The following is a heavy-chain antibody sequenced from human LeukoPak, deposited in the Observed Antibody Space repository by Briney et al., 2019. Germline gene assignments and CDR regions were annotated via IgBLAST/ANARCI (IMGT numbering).Heavy chain of an antibody. CDR3: ARGAGWYDY. D-gene: IGHD6-19*01. J-gene: IGHJ4*02. CDR1: GGSISSHY. V-gene: IGHV4-59*11. CDR2: IHYTGRT. Sequence: SETLSLTCAVSGGSISSHYWSWLRQPPGEGLEWIAYIHYTGRTNYNPSLNGRVTISVDTSNSQFSLNLNSVTAADTAVYYCARGAGWYDYWGQGTLVTVSS.